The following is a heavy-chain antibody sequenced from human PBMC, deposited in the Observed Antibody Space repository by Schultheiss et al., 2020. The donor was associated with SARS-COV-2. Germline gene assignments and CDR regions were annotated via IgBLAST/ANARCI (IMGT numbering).Heavy chain of an antibody. D-gene: IGHD6-19*01. Sequence: SETLSLTCTVSGGSISSYYWSWIRQPAGKGLEWIGRIYTSGSTNYNPSLKSRVTMSVDTSKNQFSLKLSSVTAADTAVYYCARGSFRPGSGWYHRNNGMDVWGQGTTVTVSS. CDR3: ARGSFRPGSGWYHRNNGMDV. CDR1: GGSISSYY. J-gene: IGHJ6*02. CDR2: IYTSGST. V-gene: IGHV4-4*07.